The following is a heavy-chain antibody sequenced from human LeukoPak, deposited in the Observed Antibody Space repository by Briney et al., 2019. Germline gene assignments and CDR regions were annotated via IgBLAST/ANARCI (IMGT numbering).Heavy chain of an antibody. CDR2: INPSGGST. V-gene: IGHV1-46*01. J-gene: IGHJ4*02. Sequence: ASVKVSCKASGYTFINYYMHWVRQAPGQGLEWMGIINPSGGSTSYAQKFQGRVTMTRDTSTSTVYMELSSLRSEDTAVYYCARGPYYYDSSGFYSNYWGQGTLVTVSS. CDR3: ARGPYYYDSSGFYSNY. D-gene: IGHD3-22*01. CDR1: GYTFINYY.